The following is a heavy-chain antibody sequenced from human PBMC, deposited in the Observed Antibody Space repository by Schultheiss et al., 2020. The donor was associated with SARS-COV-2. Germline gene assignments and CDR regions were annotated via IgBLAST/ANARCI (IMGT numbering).Heavy chain of an antibody. D-gene: IGHD3-3*02. J-gene: IGHJ5*02. CDR3: ARWHFWSGHGDP. V-gene: IGHV3-23*01. Sequence: GGSLRLSCAASGFTFNTYAMSWVRLAPGKGLEWVSSISAGGAATVSADSVKGRFTVSRDNAKNSLYLQMNSLRAEDTAVYYCARWHFWSGHGDPWGQGILVTVSS. CDR1: GFTFNTYA. CDR2: ISAGGAAT.